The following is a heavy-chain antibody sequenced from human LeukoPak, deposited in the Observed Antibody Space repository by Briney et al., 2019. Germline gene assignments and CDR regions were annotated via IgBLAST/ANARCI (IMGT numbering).Heavy chain of an antibody. CDR2: IIPIFGTA. D-gene: IGHD1-7*01. CDR1: GGTFSSYA. CDR3: ARDETRKDPPRTTYYYYYYYMDV. J-gene: IGHJ6*03. Sequence: ASVKVSCKASGGTFSSYAISWVRQAPGQGLEWMGGIIPIFGTANYAQKFQGRVTITADESTSTAYMELSSLRSEDTAVYYCARDETRKDPPRTTYYYYYYYMDVWGKGTTVTVSS. V-gene: IGHV1-69*01.